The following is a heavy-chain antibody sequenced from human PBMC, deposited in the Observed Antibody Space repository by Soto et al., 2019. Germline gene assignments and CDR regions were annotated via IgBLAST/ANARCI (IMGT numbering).Heavy chain of an antibody. J-gene: IGHJ6*02. CDR2: IMPIFRAP. CDR3: ASWLKGPDIGNYYYGMDV. D-gene: IGHD2-15*01. V-gene: IGHV1-69*12. CDR1: GGAFSDYA. Sequence: QVQLVQSGAEVKKPGSSVKVSCKASGGAFSDYAFSWVRQAPGQGLEWLGGIMPIFRAPDYAKKFQGRATITADEFTRTAYMEMNSLRSEDTAVYYCASWLKGPDIGNYYYGMDVWGQGTTVTV.